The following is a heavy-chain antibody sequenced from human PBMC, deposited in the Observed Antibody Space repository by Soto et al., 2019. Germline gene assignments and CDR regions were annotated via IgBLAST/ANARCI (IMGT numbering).Heavy chain of an antibody. J-gene: IGHJ5*02. CDR1: GGSISSGGYS. Sequence: ASETLSLTCAVAGGSISSGGYSWSWIRQPPGKGLECIGYIYHSGSTYYNPSLKSRVTISVDRSKNQFSLKLSSVTAADTAVYYCAIVPSPWGQGTLVNVSS. V-gene: IGHV4-30-2*01. CDR2: IYHSGST. CDR3: AIVPSP.